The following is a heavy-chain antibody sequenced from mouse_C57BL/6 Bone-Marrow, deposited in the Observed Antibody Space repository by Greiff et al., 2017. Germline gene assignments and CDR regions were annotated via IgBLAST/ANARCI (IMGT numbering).Heavy chain of an antibody. CDR3: ATRGVLLWLRREAGFAY. CDR2: ISSGSSTI. J-gene: IGHJ3*01. V-gene: IGHV5-17*01. D-gene: IGHD2-9*01. Sequence: EVKLMESGGGLVKPGGSLKLSCAASGFTFSDYGMHWVRQAPEKGLEWVAYISSGSSTIYYADTVKGRFTISRDNAKNTLFLQMTSLRSEDTAMYYCATRGVLLWLRREAGFAYWGQGTLVTVSA. CDR1: GFTFSDYG.